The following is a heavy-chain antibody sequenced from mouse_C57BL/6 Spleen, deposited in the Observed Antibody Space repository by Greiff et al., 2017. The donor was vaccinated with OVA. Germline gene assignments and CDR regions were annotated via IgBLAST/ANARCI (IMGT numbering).Heavy chain of an antibody. CDR3: ARGDYGNRFAY. Sequence: VQLQQSGPELVKPGASVKISCKASGYTFTDYYINWVKQRPGQGLEWIGWISPGSGNTKYNEKFKGKATLTVDTSSSTAYMQLSSLTSEDSAVYFCARGDYGNRFAYWGQGTLVTVSA. V-gene: IGHV1-84*01. CDR1: GYTFTDYY. J-gene: IGHJ3*01. CDR2: ISPGSGNT. D-gene: IGHD2-1*01.